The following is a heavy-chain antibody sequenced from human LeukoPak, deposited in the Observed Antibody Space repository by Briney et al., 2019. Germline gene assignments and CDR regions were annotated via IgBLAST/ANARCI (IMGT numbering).Heavy chain of an antibody. D-gene: IGHD5-12*01. CDR1: AYTFTGYY. CDR3: AREGPGGYEFDP. V-gene: IGHV1-2*02. CDR2: INPNSGGT. Sequence: ASVKVSCKASAYTFTGYYMHWVRQAPGQGLEWMGWINPNSGGTNYAQKFQGRVTMTRDTSISTAYMELSRLRSDDTAVYYCAREGPGGYEFDPWGQGTLVTVSS. J-gene: IGHJ5*02.